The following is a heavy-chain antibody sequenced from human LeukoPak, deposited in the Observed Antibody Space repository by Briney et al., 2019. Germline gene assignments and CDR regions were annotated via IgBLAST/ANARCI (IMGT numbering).Heavy chain of an antibody. D-gene: IGHD3-22*01. V-gene: IGHV4-39*07. Sequence: SETLSLTCTVSGGSISSSSYYWGWIRQPPGKGLEWIGSIYYSGSTYYNPSLKSRVTISVDTSKNQFSLKLSSVTAADTAVYYCARESLTYYYDSSGPSDYWGQGTLVTVSS. CDR2: IYYSGST. CDR3: ARESLTYYYDSSGPSDY. J-gene: IGHJ4*02. CDR1: GGSISSSSYY.